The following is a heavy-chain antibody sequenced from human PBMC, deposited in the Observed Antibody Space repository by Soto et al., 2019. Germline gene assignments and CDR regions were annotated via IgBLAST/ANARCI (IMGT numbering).Heavy chain of an antibody. Sequence: QVQLVQSGAEVKKPGSSVKVSCTASGGTFSSYAISWVRQAPGQRLEWMGGIIPIFGTANYAQKFQGRVTITADESTSTAYMELSSLRSEDTAVYYCARLGDTAIGYPDYWGQGTLVTVSS. V-gene: IGHV1-69*01. CDR3: ARLGDTAIGYPDY. CDR1: GGTFSSYA. CDR2: IIPIFGTA. D-gene: IGHD5-18*01. J-gene: IGHJ4*02.